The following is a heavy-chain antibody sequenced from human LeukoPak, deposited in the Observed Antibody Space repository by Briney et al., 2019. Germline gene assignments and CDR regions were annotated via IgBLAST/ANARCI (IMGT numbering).Heavy chain of an antibody. CDR2: IENDGTTK. Sequence: GGSLRLSCPASGFTFRGLGMHWVRQAPGKGLEWVAFIENDGTTKYYADSVKGRFSISRDNSKNTLFLQMNSLRADDTSMYYCVTDLHGINWYVHWGQGTLVTVSS. D-gene: IGHD3-3*02. CDR1: GFTFRGLG. CDR3: VTDLHGINWYVH. V-gene: IGHV3-30*02. J-gene: IGHJ5*02.